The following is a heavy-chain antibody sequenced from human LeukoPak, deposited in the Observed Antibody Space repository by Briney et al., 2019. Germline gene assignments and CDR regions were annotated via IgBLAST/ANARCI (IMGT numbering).Heavy chain of an antibody. V-gene: IGHV4-39*07. D-gene: IGHD6-13*01. CDR2: INHSGST. CDR3: ARGINSSSWEHFDY. Sequence: SETLSLTCTVSGGSISSGGYYWSWIRQPPGKGLEWIGEINHSGSTNYNPSLKSRVTISVDTSKNQFSLKLSSVTAADTAVYYCARGINSSSWEHFDYWGQGTLVTVSS. J-gene: IGHJ4*02. CDR1: GGSISSGGYY.